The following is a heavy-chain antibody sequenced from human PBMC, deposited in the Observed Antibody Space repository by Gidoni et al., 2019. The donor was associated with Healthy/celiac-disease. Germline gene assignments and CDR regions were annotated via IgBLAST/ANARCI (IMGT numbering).Heavy chain of an antibody. CDR1: GGSFSGYY. CDR3: ARASDMVTFPDY. D-gene: IGHD5-18*01. V-gene: IGHV4-34*01. CDR2: INHSGST. J-gene: IGHJ4*02. Sequence: QVQLQQWGAGLLKPSETLSLTCAAYGGSFSGYYWSWIRQPPGKGLEWIGEINHSGSTNYNPSLKSRVTISVDTSKNQFSLKLSSVTAADTAVYYCARASDMVTFPDYWGQGTLVTVSS.